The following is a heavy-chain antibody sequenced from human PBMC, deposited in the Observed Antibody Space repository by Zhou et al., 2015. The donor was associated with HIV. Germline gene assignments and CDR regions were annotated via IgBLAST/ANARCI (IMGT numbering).Heavy chain of an antibody. CDR3: AKITGSGYCSGGSCYRFDY. Sequence: QVQLVESGGGVVQPGRSLRLSCVVSGFTFRSYGMHWVRQAPGKGLEWVAVIWYDGSNKYYADSLKGRFTISRDNSKNTXFLQMNSLRVEDTAVYYCAKITGSGYCSGGSCYRFDYWGQGTLVTVSS. D-gene: IGHD2-15*01. CDR2: IWYDGSNK. V-gene: IGHV3-33*06. CDR1: GFTFRSYG. J-gene: IGHJ4*02.